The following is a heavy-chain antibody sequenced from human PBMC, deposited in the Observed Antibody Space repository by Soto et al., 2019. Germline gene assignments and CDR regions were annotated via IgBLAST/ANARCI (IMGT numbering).Heavy chain of an antibody. CDR2: IYWADDK. Sequence: QITLKESGPTLVKPTQTLTLTCTFSGFSLSTSGVGVGWIRQPPGKALEWLALIYWADDKRYSPSLKSRLTITKDASKSKVVLTKAIMDPVDTATYYCAHQYYDILTGYYRGARGGRSNWGQGTLVTVSS. CDR1: GFSLSTSGVG. CDR3: AHQYYDILTGYYRGARGGRSN. J-gene: IGHJ4*02. D-gene: IGHD3-9*01. V-gene: IGHV2-5*02.